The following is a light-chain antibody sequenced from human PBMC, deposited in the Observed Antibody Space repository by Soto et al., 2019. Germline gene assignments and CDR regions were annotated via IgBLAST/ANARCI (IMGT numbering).Light chain of an antibody. CDR3: AAWDDSLNVV. J-gene: IGLJ2*01. V-gene: IGLV1-44*01. Sequence: QSVLTQPPSASGTPGQRVTISCSGSSSNVGNNAVNWYQQLPGTAPKLLIYNNNQRPSGVPDRFSGSKSGTSASLAISGLQSEDEADYYCAAWDDSLNVVFGGGTKVTVL. CDR2: NNN. CDR1: SSNVGNNA.